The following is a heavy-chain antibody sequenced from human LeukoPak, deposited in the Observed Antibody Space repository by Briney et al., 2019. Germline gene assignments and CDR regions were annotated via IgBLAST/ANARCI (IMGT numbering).Heavy chain of an antibody. CDR2: MYHSGNT. J-gene: IGHJ6*03. V-gene: IGHV4-38-2*02. CDR1: GYSISGAYY. D-gene: IGHD6-13*01. CDR3: ARIATAGIYYMDV. Sequence: SETLSLTCTVSGYSISGAYYWGWIRQPPGKGLEWIGSMYHSGNTYHNPSLKSRVTISVDTSKNHFSLKLTSVTAADTAVYYCARIATAGIYYMDVWGKGTTVTASS.